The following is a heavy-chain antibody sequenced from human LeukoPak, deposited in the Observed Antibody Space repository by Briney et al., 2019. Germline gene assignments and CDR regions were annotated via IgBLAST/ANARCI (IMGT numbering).Heavy chain of an antibody. J-gene: IGHJ4*02. D-gene: IGHD5-18*01. Sequence: GESLKISCKGSGYSFTSYWIGWVRPMPGKGLEWMGIIYPGDSDTRYSPSFQGQVTISADKSISTAYLQWSSLKASDTAMYYCARHPSPFIRGYSYGFFDYWGQGTLVTVSS. CDR2: IYPGDSDT. V-gene: IGHV5-51*01. CDR3: ARHPSPFIRGYSYGFFDY. CDR1: GYSFTSYW.